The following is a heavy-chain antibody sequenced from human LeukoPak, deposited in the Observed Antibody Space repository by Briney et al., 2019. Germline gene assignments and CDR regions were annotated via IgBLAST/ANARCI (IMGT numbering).Heavy chain of an antibody. V-gene: IGHV1-8*03. J-gene: IGHJ4*02. Sequence: ASVTVSSTAPVYTPTSYYINLLPQATGQGLEWMGWMNPNSGNTGYAQKFQGRVTITRNTSISTAYMELSSLRAEGKAVYYSATARGYDFGSGPIGNWGQGTLVTVSS. D-gene: IGHD3-3*01. CDR2: MNPNSGNT. CDR3: ATARGYDFGSGPIGN. CDR1: VYTPTSYY.